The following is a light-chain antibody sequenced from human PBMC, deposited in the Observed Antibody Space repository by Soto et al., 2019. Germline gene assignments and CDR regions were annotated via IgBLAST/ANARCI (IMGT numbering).Light chain of an antibody. J-gene: IGLJ1*01. CDR2: EVN. Sequence: QSALTQPPSASGSPGQSVTISCTGTSSDVGGYNYVSWYQHHPGKVPKLMVYEVNKRPSGVPDRFSGSKSGNTGSLTVSGLQAEDEADYYCTSYAGGNNVFGTGTKVTVL. CDR1: SSDVGGYNY. V-gene: IGLV2-8*01. CDR3: TSYAGGNNV.